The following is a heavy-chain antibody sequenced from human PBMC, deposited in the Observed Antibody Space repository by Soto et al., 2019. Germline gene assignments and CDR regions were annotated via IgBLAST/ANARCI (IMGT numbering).Heavy chain of an antibody. D-gene: IGHD3-10*01. V-gene: IGHV4-39*01. CDR2: IYYSGST. CDR3: ARHYSAGSPAEYCDY. J-gene: IGHJ4*02. Sequence: SETLSLTCTVSGGSISSSSYYWGWIRQPPGKGLEWIGSIYYSGSTYYNPSLKSRVTISVDTSKNQFSLKLSSVTAADTAVYYCARHYSAGSPAEYCDYWGRGTLVTVSS. CDR1: GGSISSSSYY.